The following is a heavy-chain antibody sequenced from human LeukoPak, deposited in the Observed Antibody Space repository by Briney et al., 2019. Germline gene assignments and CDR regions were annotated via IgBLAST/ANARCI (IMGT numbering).Heavy chain of an antibody. V-gene: IGHV3-15*01. CDR1: GFTFRNAS. D-gene: IGHD5-18*01. Sequence: PGGPLRLSCAASGFTFRNASMSWVRQAPGKGLEWVGRVRSETNGGTTDYAAPVKGRFTISRDDSKNTVYLQMNSLTTEDTAVYFCAHRDTTMVRVDYWGQGTLVTVSS. CDR3: AHRDTTMVRVDY. CDR2: VRSETNGGTT. J-gene: IGHJ4*02.